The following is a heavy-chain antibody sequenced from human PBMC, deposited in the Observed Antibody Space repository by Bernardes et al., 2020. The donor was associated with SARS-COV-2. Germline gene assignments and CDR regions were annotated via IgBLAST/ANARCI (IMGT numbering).Heavy chain of an antibody. CDR2: INKIGSAQ. J-gene: IGHJ4*02. D-gene: IGHD2-15*01. CDR3: ARYVAALDY. V-gene: IGHV3-7*01. Sequence: GSMRPSCTSSGFTFSDYWMIWVRQAPGKGLEWVANINKIGSAQYYVDSVKGRFTISRDNTKNSVYLQMDSLRAEDTAVYYCARYVAALDYWGRGTLVAVSS. CDR1: GFTFSDYW.